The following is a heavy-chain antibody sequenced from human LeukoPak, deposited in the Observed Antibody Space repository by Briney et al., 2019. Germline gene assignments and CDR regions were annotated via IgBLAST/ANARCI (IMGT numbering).Heavy chain of an antibody. CDR1: VDSINSRSYY. J-gene: IGHJ5*02. CDR2: IYYSGST. CDR3: ARLGTGYDSSGYSIGWFDP. D-gene: IGHD3-22*01. V-gene: IGHV4-39*01. Sequence: SETLSLTCTVSVDSINSRSYYWDWIRQPPGKGLEWIGNIYYSGSTYYNPSLKSRVTISVDTSKNQFSLRLSSVTAADTAVYYCARLGTGYDSSGYSIGWFDPWGQGTLVTVSS.